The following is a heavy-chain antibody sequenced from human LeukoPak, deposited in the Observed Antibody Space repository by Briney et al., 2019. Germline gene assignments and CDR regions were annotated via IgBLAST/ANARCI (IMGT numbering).Heavy chain of an antibody. CDR1: GFTFKDYA. Sequence: PGRSLRLSCTASGFTFKDYAMYWVRQAPGKGLEWVANINKDGGEKYYVDSVKGRFTISRDNAKNSLYLQMNSLRADDTAVYYCARSIKEENWFDPWGQGTLVTVSS. J-gene: IGHJ5*02. V-gene: IGHV3-7*03. D-gene: IGHD3-10*01. CDR3: ARSIKEENWFDP. CDR2: INKDGGEK.